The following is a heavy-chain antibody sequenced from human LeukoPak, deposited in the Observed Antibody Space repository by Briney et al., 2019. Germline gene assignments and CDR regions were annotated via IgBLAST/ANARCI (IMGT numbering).Heavy chain of an antibody. CDR1: GFTFSSYA. Sequence: GGSLRLSCAASGFTFSSYAMHWVRQAPGKGLEWVAVISYDGSNKYYADSVKGRFTISRDNSKNTLYLQMNSLRAEDTAVYYCARDPIAAAGPFDYWGRGTLVTVSS. CDR3: ARDPIAAAGPFDY. J-gene: IGHJ4*02. D-gene: IGHD6-13*01. V-gene: IGHV3-30*04. CDR2: ISYDGSNK.